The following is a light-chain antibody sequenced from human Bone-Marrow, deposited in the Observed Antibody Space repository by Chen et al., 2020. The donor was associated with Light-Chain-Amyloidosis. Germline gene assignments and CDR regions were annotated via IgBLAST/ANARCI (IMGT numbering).Light chain of an antibody. CDR2: DDS. CDR1: NIVSTS. CDR3: QVWERSSDRPV. V-gene: IGLV3-21*02. J-gene: IGLJ3*02. Sequence: SYVLTQPSSVSVAPGQTATIACGGNNIVSTSVHWYQQTTGQAPLLVVYDDSDRPSGIPERLSGSNAGNTATVTISRVEAGDEADYYCQVWERSSDRPVFGGGTKLTVL.